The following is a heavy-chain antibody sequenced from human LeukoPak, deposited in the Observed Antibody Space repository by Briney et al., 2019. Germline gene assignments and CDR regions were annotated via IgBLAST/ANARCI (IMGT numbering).Heavy chain of an antibody. CDR3: ARDKSSGALGY. Sequence: PGGSLRLSCAASGFTLSDAWMSWVRQPPGKGLEWISSVSSSSSYIYYIDSVKGRFTISRDNAKNSLYLQMNSLRAEDTAVYYCARDKSSGALGYWGQGTLVTVSS. J-gene: IGHJ4*02. V-gene: IGHV3-21*01. CDR2: VSSSSSYI. CDR1: GFTLSDAW. D-gene: IGHD3-22*01.